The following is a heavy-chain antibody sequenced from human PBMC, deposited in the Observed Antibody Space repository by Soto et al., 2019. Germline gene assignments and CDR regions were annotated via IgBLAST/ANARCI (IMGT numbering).Heavy chain of an antibody. CDR3: ATIRVRGGPLRFED. D-gene: IGHD5-12*01. CDR1: GGLFSVFS. CDR2: VLPITGST. Sequence: QVQLVQSGAEVKKPGSSVKVSCKTSGGLFSVFSFNWVRQAPGQGLEWMGGVLPITGSTDYAQKFQGRLTITADRSTSTSYMEWIRLTSDDTANYYCATIRVRGGPLRFEDGGQGTLISVSS. J-gene: IGHJ4*01. V-gene: IGHV1-69*06.